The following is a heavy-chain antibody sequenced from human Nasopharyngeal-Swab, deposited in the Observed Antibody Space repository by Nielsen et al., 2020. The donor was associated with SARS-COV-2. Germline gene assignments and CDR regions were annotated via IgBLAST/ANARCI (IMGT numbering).Heavy chain of an antibody. D-gene: IGHD3-22*01. CDR2: IYGGGST. J-gene: IGHJ4*02. V-gene: IGHV3-53*03. Sequence: WIRQPPGKGPEWVSVIYGGGSTYSADSMKGRVTISRDNSKNTLYLQMNSLRAEDTAVYYCARGAYDSSGYFWDYWGQGTLVTVSS. CDR3: ARGAYDSSGYFWDY.